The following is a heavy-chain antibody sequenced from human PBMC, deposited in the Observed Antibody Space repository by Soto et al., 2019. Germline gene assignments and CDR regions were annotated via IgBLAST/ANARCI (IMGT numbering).Heavy chain of an antibody. CDR2: INPNSGGT. Sequence: ASVKVSCKASGYTFTGYYMHWVRQAPGQGLEWMGWINPNSGGTNYAQKFQGWVTMTRDTSISTAYMELSRLRSDDTAVYYCARVGYSSGWAYYYGMDVWGQGTTVTVSS. D-gene: IGHD6-19*01. CDR1: GYTFTGYY. J-gene: IGHJ6*02. CDR3: ARVGYSSGWAYYYGMDV. V-gene: IGHV1-2*04.